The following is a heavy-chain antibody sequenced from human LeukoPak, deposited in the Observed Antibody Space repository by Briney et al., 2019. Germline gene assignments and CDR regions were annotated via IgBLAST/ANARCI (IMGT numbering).Heavy chain of an antibody. V-gene: IGHV1-2*02. CDR2: INPNSGGT. CDR1: GYTFTGYY. J-gene: IGHJ4*02. CDR3: AIPIRFFGVVGAFNPFDY. D-gene: IGHD3-3*01. Sequence: ASVKVSCKASGYTFTGYYMHWVRQAPGQGLEWMGWINPNSGGTNYAQKFQGRVTMTRDTSISTAYMELSRLRSDDTAVYYCAIPIRFFGVVGAFNPFDYWGQGTLVTVSS.